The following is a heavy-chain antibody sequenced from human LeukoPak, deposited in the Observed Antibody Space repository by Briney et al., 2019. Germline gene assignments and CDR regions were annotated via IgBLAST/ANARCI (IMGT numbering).Heavy chain of an antibody. D-gene: IGHD3-22*01. CDR3: AKPSAMIVVVAPFDY. Sequence: PGGSLRLSCAASGFSFSSYGMHWLRQAPGKGLEWVSAISGSGGSTYYADSVKGRFTISRDNSKNTLYLQMNSLRAEDTAVYYCAKPSAMIVVVAPFDYWGQGTLDTVSS. V-gene: IGHV3-23*01. J-gene: IGHJ4*02. CDR2: ISGSGGST. CDR1: GFSFSSYG.